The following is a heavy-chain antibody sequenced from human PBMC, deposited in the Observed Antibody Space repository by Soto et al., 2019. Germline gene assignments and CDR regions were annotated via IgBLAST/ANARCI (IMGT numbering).Heavy chain of an antibody. Sequence: EVQLLESGGGLAQPGGSLTLSCAASGFTFRDYTMTWVRQAPGQVLECISVILSDYNTFYAGSVRGRFTISRDNSKSTIYLEMNSLRAEDTAVYYCARRTNGYFGYWGQGALVTVSS. CDR2: ILSDYNT. V-gene: IGHV3-23*03. J-gene: IGHJ4*02. D-gene: IGHD2-8*01. CDR1: GFTFRDYT. CDR3: ARRTNGYFGY.